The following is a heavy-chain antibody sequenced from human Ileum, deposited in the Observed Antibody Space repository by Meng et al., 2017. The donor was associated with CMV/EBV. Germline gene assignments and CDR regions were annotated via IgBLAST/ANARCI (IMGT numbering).Heavy chain of an antibody. CDR1: GGSVSSGSYY. J-gene: IGHJ6*02. V-gene: IGHV4-61*01. CDR2: IYYSGST. CDR3: ARQENYYYGMDV. Sequence: FSGGSVSSGSYYWSWIRQPPGKGLEWIGYIYYSGSTNYNPSLKSRVTISVDTSKNQFSLKLSSVTAADTAVYYCARQENYYYGMDVWGQGTTVTVSS.